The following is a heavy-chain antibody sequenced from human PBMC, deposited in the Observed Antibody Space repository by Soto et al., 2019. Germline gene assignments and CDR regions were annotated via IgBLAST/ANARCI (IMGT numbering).Heavy chain of an antibody. J-gene: IGHJ6*03. D-gene: IGHD3-10*01. V-gene: IGHV4-31*03. CDR2: IYYSGST. CDR1: GGSISSGGYY. Sequence: SETLSLTCTVSGGSISSGGYYWSWIRQHPGKGLEWIGYIYYSGSTYYNPSLKSRVTISVDTSKNQFSLKLSSVTAADTAVYYCAREVTMGRGVIMMGKHHMDVWGKGTTVTVSS. CDR3: AREVTMGRGVIMMGKHHMDV.